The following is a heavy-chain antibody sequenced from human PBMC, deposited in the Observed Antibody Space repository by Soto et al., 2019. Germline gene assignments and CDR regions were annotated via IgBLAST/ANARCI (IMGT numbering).Heavy chain of an antibody. V-gene: IGHV3-23*01. J-gene: IGHJ4*02. D-gene: IGHD3-10*01. Sequence: GGSLRLSCVASGFTFSSYSIIFFGQAPGKGLEWVSGFRAGGDDGTTYYADSVKGRFTISRDNSKNTLFLQMNSLRAEDTAIYYCAKKVNSGSGSQYFDYFGQGTLVTVSS. CDR3: AKKVNSGSGSQYFDY. CDR1: GFTFSSYS. CDR2: FRAGGDDGTT.